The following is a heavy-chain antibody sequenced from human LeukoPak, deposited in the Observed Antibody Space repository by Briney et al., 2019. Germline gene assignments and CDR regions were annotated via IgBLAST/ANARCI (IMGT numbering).Heavy chain of an antibody. CDR2: IYHSGST. Sequence: SETLSLTCAVSGHSISSGYYWGWIRQPPGKGLEWIGSIYHSGSTYYNPSLKSRVTISVDTSKNQFSLKLSSVTAADTAVYYCASGGAVVVAATHFDYWGQGTLVTVSS. CDR3: ASGGAVVVAATHFDY. D-gene: IGHD2-15*01. CDR1: GHSISSGYY. V-gene: IGHV4-38-2*01. J-gene: IGHJ4*02.